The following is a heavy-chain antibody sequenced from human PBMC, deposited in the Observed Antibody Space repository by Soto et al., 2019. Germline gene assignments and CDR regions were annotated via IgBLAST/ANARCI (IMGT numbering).Heavy chain of an antibody. CDR1: GGSISSGGYY. CDR2: IYYSGST. V-gene: IGHV4-31*03. J-gene: IGHJ4*02. CDR3: ARAEKYSSSSPADY. D-gene: IGHD6-6*01. Sequence: SETLSLTCTVSGGSISSGGYYWSWIRQHPGKGLEWIGYIYYSGSTYYNPSLKSRVTISVDTSENQFSLKLSSVTAADTAVYYCARAEKYSSSSPADYWGQGTLVTVSS.